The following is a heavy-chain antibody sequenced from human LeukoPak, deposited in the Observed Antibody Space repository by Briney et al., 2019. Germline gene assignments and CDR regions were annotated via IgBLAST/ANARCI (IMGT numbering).Heavy chain of an antibody. J-gene: IGHJ4*02. D-gene: IGHD6-19*01. Sequence: GGSLRLSCAASGFTFSSYAMSWVRRAPGKGLEWVSAISGSGGSTYYADSVKGRFTISRDNSKNTLYLQMKSLRAEDTAVYYCAKVGGSGWYFDYWGQGTLVTVSS. CDR2: ISGSGGST. V-gene: IGHV3-23*01. CDR1: GFTFSSYA. CDR3: AKVGGSGWYFDY.